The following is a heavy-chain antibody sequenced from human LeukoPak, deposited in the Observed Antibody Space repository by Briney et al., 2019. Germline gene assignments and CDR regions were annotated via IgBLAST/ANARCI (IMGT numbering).Heavy chain of an antibody. D-gene: IGHD5-18*01. CDR2: IRSKAYRGTT. J-gene: IGHJ6*02. CDR3: ARGPIQLWIHNAMDV. V-gene: IGHV3-49*04. CDR1: GFTFGDHA. Sequence: GGSLRLSCRGYGFTFGDHAMSWVRQAPGKGLEWVGFIRSKAYRGTTEYAASVKGRFTISRDDSTSIAYLQMNSLRIEDTAVYYFARGPIQLWIHNAMDVWGQGTTVSVSS.